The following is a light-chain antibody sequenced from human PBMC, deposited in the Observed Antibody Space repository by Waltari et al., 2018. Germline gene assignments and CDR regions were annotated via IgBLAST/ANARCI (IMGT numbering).Light chain of an antibody. V-gene: IGKV1-6*01. CDR1: QVIETD. CDR3: LQDYDYPLI. CDR2: SAS. Sequence: AIQMTQSPSSLSASVGDRVTLTCRASQVIETDLGWYQQKPGKAPNILIHSASTLQGGVPSRFSGSGSGTDFTLTINGLQPEDFATYYCLQDYDYPLIFGGGTKVEIK. J-gene: IGKJ4*01.